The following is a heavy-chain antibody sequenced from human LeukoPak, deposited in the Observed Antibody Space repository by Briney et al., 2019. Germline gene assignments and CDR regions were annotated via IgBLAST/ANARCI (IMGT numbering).Heavy chain of an antibody. D-gene: IGHD3-16*02. CDR3: AKGQGSGSYPLDY. Sequence: PGGSLRLSCAASGFTFSSYAMSWVRQAPGKGLEWVSLISATATYYADSVKGRFTISRDISRNTLYLQMNSLRADDTAVYYCAKGQGSGSYPLDYWGQVTLVTVSS. V-gene: IGHV3-23*01. CDR2: ISATAT. CDR1: GFTFSSYA. J-gene: IGHJ4*02.